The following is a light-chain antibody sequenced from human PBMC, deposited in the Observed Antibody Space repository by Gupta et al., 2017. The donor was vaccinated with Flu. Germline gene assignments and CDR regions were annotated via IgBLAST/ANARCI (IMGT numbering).Light chain of an antibody. CDR3: HQRGTWL. J-gene: IGKJ5*01. CDR2: DTS. CDR1: QMVSY. V-gene: IGKV3-11*01. Sequence: TQSPATLSLSPGERTTLSCRASQMVSYLAWMQHKPAQAPRLLIYDTSNRAIGTPARFSGSGSGSDFTITISGLEPEDSEVYYCHQRGTWLFGQGTRLEIK.